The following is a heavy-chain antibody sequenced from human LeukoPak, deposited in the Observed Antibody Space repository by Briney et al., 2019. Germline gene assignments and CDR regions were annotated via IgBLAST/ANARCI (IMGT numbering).Heavy chain of an antibody. D-gene: IGHD3-10*01. V-gene: IGHV3-7*01. Sequence: PGGSLRLSCAASGFTFSSYWMSWVRQAPGKGLEWVANIKQDGSEKYYVDSVKGRFTISRDNAKNSLYLQMNSLRAEDTAVYYCARDQYYGSGSYSGWPRETQYFDYWGQGTLVTVSS. CDR2: IKQDGSEK. J-gene: IGHJ4*02. CDR3: ARDQYYGSGSYSGWPRETQYFDY. CDR1: GFTFSSYW.